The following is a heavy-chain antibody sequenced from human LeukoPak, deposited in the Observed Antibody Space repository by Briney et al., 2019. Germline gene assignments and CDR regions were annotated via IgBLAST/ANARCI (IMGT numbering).Heavy chain of an antibody. CDR1: GGSIRTYY. Sequence: SQTRSLTCIVAGGSIRTYYGSWIRQPPGKGLEWIGYIYAGGTSNYNPSLQSRVTMSIDTSKNRFSLKLSSVAAADTAVYYCARRAMSYYYMDVWGKGTTVTVSS. CDR2: IYAGGTS. V-gene: IGHV4-4*09. CDR3: ARRAMSYYYMDV. D-gene: IGHD2-2*01. J-gene: IGHJ6*03.